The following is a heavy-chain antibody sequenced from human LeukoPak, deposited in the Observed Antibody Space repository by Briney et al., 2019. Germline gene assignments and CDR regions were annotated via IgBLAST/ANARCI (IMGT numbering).Heavy chain of an antibody. CDR2: ISGSGGST. CDR3: AKDLDGGTTRWHDAFDI. J-gene: IGHJ3*02. CDR1: GFTFSSYA. D-gene: IGHD1-7*01. Sequence: SGGSLRLSCAASGFTFSSYAMSWVRQAPGKGLEWVSAISGSGGSTYYADSVKGRFTISRDNSKNTLYLQMNSLRAEDTAVYYCAKDLDGGTTRWHDAFDIWGQGTMVTVSS. V-gene: IGHV3-23*01.